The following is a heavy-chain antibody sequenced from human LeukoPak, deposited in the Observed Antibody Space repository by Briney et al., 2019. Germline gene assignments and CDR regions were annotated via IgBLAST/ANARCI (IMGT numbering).Heavy chain of an antibody. CDR3: ARVHYDSSGYHIRGGSFDY. CDR1: GGSISSYY. V-gene: IGHV4-59*01. D-gene: IGHD3-22*01. CDR2: IYYSGST. Sequence: SETLSLTCTVSGGSISSYYWSWIRQPPGKGLEWIGYIYYSGSTNYNPSLKSRVTISVDTSKNQFSLKLSSVTAADTAVYYCARVHYDSSGYHIRGGSFDYWGQGTLVTVSS. J-gene: IGHJ4*02.